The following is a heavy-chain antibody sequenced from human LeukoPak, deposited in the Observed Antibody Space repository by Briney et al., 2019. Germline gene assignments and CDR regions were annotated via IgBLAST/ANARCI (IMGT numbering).Heavy chain of an antibody. CDR3: ASRELLPGFLEDGADYYGMDV. D-gene: IGHD1-26*01. V-gene: IGHV1-24*01. J-gene: IGHJ6*02. Sequence: ASVKVSCKVSGYTLTELSMHWVRQAPGKGLEWMGGFDPEDGETIYAQKFQGRVTMTEDTSTDTAYMELSSLRSEDTAVYYCASRELLPGFLEDGADYYGMDVWGQGTTVTVSS. CDR1: GYTLTELS. CDR2: FDPEDGET.